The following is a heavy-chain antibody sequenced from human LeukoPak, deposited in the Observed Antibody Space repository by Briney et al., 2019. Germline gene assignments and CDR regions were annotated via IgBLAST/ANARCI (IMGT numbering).Heavy chain of an antibody. Sequence: ASVRVSCMASGYTFTGYYMHWVPQAPGQGLEWMGWINPNSGGTNYAQKFQGRVTMTRDTSISTAYMELSRLRSDDTDVYYRARDTVRGSNCYYLEDDIDARGKGNTVTVSS. CDR2: INPNSGGT. CDR3: ARDTVRGSNCYYLEDDIDA. CDR1: GYTFTGYY. J-gene: IGHJ6*01. V-gene: IGHV1-2*02. D-gene: IGHD6-13*01.